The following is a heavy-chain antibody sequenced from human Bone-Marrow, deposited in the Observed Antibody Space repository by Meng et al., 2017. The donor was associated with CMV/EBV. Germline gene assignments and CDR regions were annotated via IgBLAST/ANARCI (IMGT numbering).Heavy chain of an antibody. CDR2: ISSSGSTI. J-gene: IGHJ1*01. V-gene: IGHV3-11*04. CDR1: GFTFSDYY. D-gene: IGHD1-1*01. Sequence: GESLKISCAASGFTFSDYYMSWIRQAPGKGLEWVSYISSSGSTIYYADSVKGRFTISRDNAKNSLYLQMNSLRAEDTAVYYCARAGRNGYFQHWGQGTLVTVSS. CDR3: ARAGRNGYFQH.